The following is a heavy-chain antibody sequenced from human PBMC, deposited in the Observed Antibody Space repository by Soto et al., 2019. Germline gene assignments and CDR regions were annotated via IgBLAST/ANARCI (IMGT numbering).Heavy chain of an antibody. CDR3: ARDDGQSRDIFDI. V-gene: IGHV1-2*02. J-gene: IGHJ3*02. CDR2: INPNSGGT. CDR1: GYFFTDYY. D-gene: IGHD2-15*01. Sequence: ASVRVSCKASGYFFTDYYIHWVRQAPGQGLEWMGWINPNSGGTTFAEKFEARVTLTRDTSISTVYMELSRLRSDDTAVYYCARDDGQSRDIFDIWGQGTMVTVSS.